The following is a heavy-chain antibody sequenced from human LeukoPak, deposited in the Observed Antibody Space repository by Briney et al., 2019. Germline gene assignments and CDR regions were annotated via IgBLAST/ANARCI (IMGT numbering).Heavy chain of an antibody. V-gene: IGHV4-34*01. CDR2: IDHRGFT. J-gene: IGHJ4*02. Sequence: SETLSLTCAVYGGSFSAHYWSCLRQLPGKGLEWIGEIDHRGFTNYNPSLKSRVTISVDTSNNQFSLRLTSVTAADTAVYYCASGQTYLDYWGQGTLVTVSS. CDR3: ASGQTYLDY. CDR1: GGSFSAHY.